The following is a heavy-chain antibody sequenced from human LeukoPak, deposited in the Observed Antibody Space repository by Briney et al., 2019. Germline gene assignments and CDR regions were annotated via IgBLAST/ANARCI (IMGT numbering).Heavy chain of an antibody. Sequence: PSETLSLTCAVYGGSFSAYYWSWVRQPPGKGLEWIGEINHSGSTNYNPSLKSRVTISVDTSKNQFSLKLSSVTAADTAVYYCARGGLWFGGLYWYFDLWGRGTLVTVSS. V-gene: IGHV4-34*01. J-gene: IGHJ2*01. D-gene: IGHD3-10*01. CDR3: ARGGLWFGGLYWYFDL. CDR1: GGSFSAYY. CDR2: INHSGST.